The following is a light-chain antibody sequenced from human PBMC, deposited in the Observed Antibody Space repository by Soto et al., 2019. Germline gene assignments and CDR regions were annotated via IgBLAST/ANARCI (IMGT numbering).Light chain of an antibody. Sequence: DIQMTQSPSTLSASVGDRVTITCRASQSISTWLAWYQQEPGKAPKLLIHKASSLQSVVPSRFSGSGSGTDFTLTISSLHPDDFATYYCQQYNSYSPTFGQGTRVEIK. V-gene: IGKV1-5*03. CDR2: KAS. J-gene: IGKJ1*01. CDR1: QSISTW. CDR3: QQYNSYSPT.